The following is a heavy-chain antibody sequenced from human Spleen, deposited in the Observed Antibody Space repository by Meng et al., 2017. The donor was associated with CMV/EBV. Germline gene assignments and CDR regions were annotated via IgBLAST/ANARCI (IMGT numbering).Heavy chain of an antibody. CDR3: ASLDFWGGLLDS. D-gene: IGHD3-3*01. J-gene: IGHJ5*01. Sequence: SETLSLTCTVSGGSISSSSYYWGWIRQPPGKGLEWIGSIYYSGSTYYNPSLKSRVAMSVDTSKNQFSLKLSSVTAADTAVYYCASLDFWGGLLDSWGQGTLVTVSS. CDR2: IYYSGST. CDR1: GGSISSSSYY. V-gene: IGHV4-39*07.